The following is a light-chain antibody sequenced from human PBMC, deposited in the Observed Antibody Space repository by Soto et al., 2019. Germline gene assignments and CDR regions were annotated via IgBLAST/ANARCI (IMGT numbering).Light chain of an antibody. V-gene: IGLV2-14*01. CDR2: EVS. J-gene: IGLJ3*02. CDR3: SSYTSASAWV. CDR1: SSDVGAYNS. Sequence: QSALTQPASVSGSPGQSITISCTGTSSDVGAYNSVSWYQQHPGIAPKLIIYEVSNRPSGVSNRFSGSKSGNTASLTISGLQAEDETDYYCSSYTSASAWVFGGGTKATVL.